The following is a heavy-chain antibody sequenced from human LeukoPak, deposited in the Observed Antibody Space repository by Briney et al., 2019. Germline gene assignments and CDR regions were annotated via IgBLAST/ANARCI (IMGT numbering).Heavy chain of an antibody. Sequence: PGGSLRLTCAASGFSFSLYEMNWVRQAPGRGLEWISYSSGSGSVQSYTDSVKGRFTISRDDSKDSLYLQMNRLRAEDTAVYYCAREKRFGELLYPQPLDYWGHGTLVTVSS. J-gene: IGHJ4*01. CDR1: GFSFSLYE. V-gene: IGHV3-48*03. D-gene: IGHD3-10*01. CDR3: AREKRFGELLYPQPLDY. CDR2: SSGSGSVQ.